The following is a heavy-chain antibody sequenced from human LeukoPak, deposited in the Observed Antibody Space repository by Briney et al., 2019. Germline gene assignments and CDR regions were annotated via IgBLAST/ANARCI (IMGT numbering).Heavy chain of an antibody. Sequence: SETLSLTCAVYGGSFSGYYWSWIRQPPGKGLEWIGEINHSGSTNYNPSLKSRVTISVDTSKNQFSLKLSSVTAADTAVYYCAREGVIAAAGIGYFDYWGQGTLVTVSS. CDR1: GGSFSGYY. CDR2: INHSGST. J-gene: IGHJ4*02. CDR3: AREGVIAAAGIGYFDY. D-gene: IGHD6-13*01. V-gene: IGHV4-34*01.